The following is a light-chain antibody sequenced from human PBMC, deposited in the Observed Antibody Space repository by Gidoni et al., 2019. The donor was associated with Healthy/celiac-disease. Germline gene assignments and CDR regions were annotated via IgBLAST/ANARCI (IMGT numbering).Light chain of an antibody. CDR1: SLRSYY. CDR3: NSRDSSGNHPVV. Sequence: SSELTQDPAVSVALGQTVRITCHGDSLRSYYAIWYQQKPGQAPVLFIYGKNNRPSGIPDRFSGSSSGNTASLTITGAQAEDEADYYCNSRDSSGNHPVVFGGGTKLTVL. V-gene: IGLV3-19*01. CDR2: GKN. J-gene: IGLJ2*01.